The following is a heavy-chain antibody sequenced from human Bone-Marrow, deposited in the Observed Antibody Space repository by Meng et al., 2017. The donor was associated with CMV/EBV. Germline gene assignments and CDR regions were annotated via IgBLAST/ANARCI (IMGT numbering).Heavy chain of an antibody. V-gene: IGHV1-2*02. D-gene: IGHD6-6*01. CDR3: AREGYSSSSKLDY. Sequence: ASVKVSCKASGYTFSDYYMHWVRQAPGLGLEWMGCVHAKTGVTKYAQEFQGRVTMTRDTSISTVYMELSRLRPDDTAVFYCAREGYSSSSKLDYWGQGTVVPVSS. CDR1: GYTFSDYY. CDR2: VHAKTGVT. J-gene: IGHJ4*02.